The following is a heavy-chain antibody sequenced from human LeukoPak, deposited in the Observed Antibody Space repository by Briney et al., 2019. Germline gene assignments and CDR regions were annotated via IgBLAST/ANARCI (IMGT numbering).Heavy chain of an antibody. CDR1: GFTFSSYA. V-gene: IGHV3-23*01. CDR2: ISGSGGST. D-gene: IGHD6-13*01. CDR3: AKDPSSSWYGGFDY. Sequence: GGSLRLPCAASGFTFSSYAMSWVRQAPGKGLEWVSAISGSGGSTYYADSVKGRFTISRDNSKNTLYLQMNSLRAEDTAVYYCAKDPSSSWYGGFDYWGQGTLVTVSS. J-gene: IGHJ4*02.